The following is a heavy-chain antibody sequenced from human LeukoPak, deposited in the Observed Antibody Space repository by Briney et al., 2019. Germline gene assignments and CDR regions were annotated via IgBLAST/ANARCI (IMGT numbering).Heavy chain of an antibody. J-gene: IGHJ4*02. Sequence: PSETLSLTCTVSGGSISSSSTHYWGWIRQPPGKGLEWIGTIYYTGSPTFYNPSLKSRLTISVDTSKSHFSLKLTSVTAADTAVYYCARDFLRDYGDPFDSWGQGTLVTVSS. V-gene: IGHV4-39*07. CDR2: IYYTGSPT. D-gene: IGHD4-17*01. CDR3: ARDFLRDYGDPFDS. CDR1: GGSISSSSTHY.